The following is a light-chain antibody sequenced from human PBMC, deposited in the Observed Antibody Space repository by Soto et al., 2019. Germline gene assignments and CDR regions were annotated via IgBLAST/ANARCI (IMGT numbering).Light chain of an antibody. CDR2: EVS. V-gene: IGLV2-14*01. CDR1: PSDVGRYNY. Sequence: QSALTQPASLSGSPGQSITISCRGTPSDVGRYNYVSWYQQYPGKVPKLIISEVSDRPSGVSDRFSGSKSGNTASLTISGLQIEDEAFYHCSSYSVTGALVFGGGTKLTVL. CDR3: SSYSVTGALV. J-gene: IGLJ2*01.